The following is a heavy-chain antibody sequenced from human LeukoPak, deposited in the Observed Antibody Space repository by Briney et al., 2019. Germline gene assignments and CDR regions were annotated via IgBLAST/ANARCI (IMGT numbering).Heavy chain of an antibody. V-gene: IGHV4-61*02. J-gene: IGHJ3*02. CDR2: IYTSGST. CDR3: ARRLYDSSGYYYEGGAFDI. Sequence: SETLSLTCTVSGGSISSGSYYWSWIRQPAGKGLEWIWRIYTSGSTNYNPSLKSRVTISVDTSKNQFSLKLSSVTAADTAVYYCARRLYDSSGYYYEGGAFDIWGQGTMVTVSS. CDR1: GGSISSGSYY. D-gene: IGHD3-22*01.